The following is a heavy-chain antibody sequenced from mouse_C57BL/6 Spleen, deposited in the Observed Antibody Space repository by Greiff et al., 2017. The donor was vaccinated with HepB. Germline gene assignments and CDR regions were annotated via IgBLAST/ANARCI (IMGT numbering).Heavy chain of an antibody. CDR3: ATNNPWLAY. CDR2: ISSGSSTI. Sequence: EVMLVESGGGLVKPGGSLKLSCAASGFTFSDYGMHWVRQAPEKGLEWVAYISSGSSTIYYADTVKGRFTISRDNAKNTLFLQMTSLGSEATAMYYCATNNPWLAYWGQGTLVTVSA. V-gene: IGHV5-17*01. D-gene: IGHD5-2*01. J-gene: IGHJ3*01. CDR1: GFTFSDYG.